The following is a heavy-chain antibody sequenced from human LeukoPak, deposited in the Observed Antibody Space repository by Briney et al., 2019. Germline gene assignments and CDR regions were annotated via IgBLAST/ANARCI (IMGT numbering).Heavy chain of an antibody. J-gene: IGHJ4*02. CDR3: ANEQQLEYYFDY. CDR2: INHSGST. Sequence: SETLSLTCTVSGGSISSSRYYWGWIRQSPGKGLEWIGEINHSGSTNYNPSLKSRVTISVDTSKNQFPLKLSSVTAADTAVYYCANEQQLEYYFDYWGQGTLVTVSS. V-gene: IGHV4-39*06. D-gene: IGHD6-13*01. CDR1: GGSISSSRYY.